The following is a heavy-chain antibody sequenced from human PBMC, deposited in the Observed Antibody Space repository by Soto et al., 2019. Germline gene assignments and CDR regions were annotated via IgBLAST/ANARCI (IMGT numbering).Heavy chain of an antibody. J-gene: IGHJ6*03. D-gene: IGHD4-17*01. Sequence: SETLSLTCTVSGGSISSGGYYWSWIRQHPGKGLEWIGYIYYSGSTYYNPSLKSRVTISVDTSKNQFSLKLSSVTAADTAVYYCARIYGDYVYYYMDVWGKGTTVTVSS. CDR3: ARIYGDYVYYYMDV. V-gene: IGHV4-31*03. CDR1: GGSISSGGYY. CDR2: IYYSGST.